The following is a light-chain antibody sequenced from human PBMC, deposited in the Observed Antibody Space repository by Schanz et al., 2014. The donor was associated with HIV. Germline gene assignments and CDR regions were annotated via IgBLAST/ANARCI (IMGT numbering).Light chain of an antibody. CDR1: ESDVGGYNY. CDR2: DVT. V-gene: IGLV2-14*03. Sequence: QSALTQPASVSGTPGQSITISCTGSESDVGGYNYVSWHQQHPGKAPKLMIYDVTDRPSGVSNRFSGSKSGNTASLTISGLQCEDEAEYYCSSYTSSSTWVFGGGTKLTVL. CDR3: SSYTSSSTWV. J-gene: IGLJ3*02.